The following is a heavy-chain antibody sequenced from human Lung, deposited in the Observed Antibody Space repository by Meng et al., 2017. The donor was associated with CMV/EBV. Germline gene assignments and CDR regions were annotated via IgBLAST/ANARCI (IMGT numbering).Heavy chain of an antibody. J-gene: IGHJ5*02. Sequence: KVSCKTSGYAFTTYWVGWVRQKPGKGLEWMGIINPADSNTRYSPSFQGQVTISADKSTSTAYLQWSSLRASDTAMYYCVRGTLRFLEWFEGGWFDPWGQGAPVTVSS. CDR1: GYAFTTYW. V-gene: IGHV5-51*01. CDR2: INPADSNT. CDR3: VRGTLRFLEWFEGGWFDP. D-gene: IGHD3-3*01.